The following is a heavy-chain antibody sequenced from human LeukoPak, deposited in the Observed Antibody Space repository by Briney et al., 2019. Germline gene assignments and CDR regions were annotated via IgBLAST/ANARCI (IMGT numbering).Heavy chain of an antibody. CDR3: ARGFSGYTYGPDY. CDR2: ISGSGSSR. D-gene: IGHD5-18*01. V-gene: IGHV3-48*03. Sequence: GGSLRLSCAASGFTSSSYEMNWVRQAPGRGLEWVSYISGSGSSRYYADSVKGRFTISRDNAKNSLYLQMNSLRAEDTAVYYCARGFSGYTYGPDYWSQGTLVTVSS. CDR1: GFTSSSYE. J-gene: IGHJ4*02.